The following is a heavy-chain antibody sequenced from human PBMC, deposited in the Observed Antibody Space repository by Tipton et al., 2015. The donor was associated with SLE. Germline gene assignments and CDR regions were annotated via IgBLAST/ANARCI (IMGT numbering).Heavy chain of an antibody. J-gene: IGHJ4*02. D-gene: IGHD6-19*01. CDR2: TFDSGST. V-gene: IGHV4-59*08. CDR3: ARLREELRWDSGGERPIAVDY. Sequence: LRLSCSVSGGSISGFHWSWIRQSPGKGLEWVGSTFDSGSTNSNPSLESRVTISVDASRNQFSLRLTSVTAADTGVYYCARLREELRWDSGGERPIAVDYWGQGTLVTVSS. CDR1: GGSISGFH.